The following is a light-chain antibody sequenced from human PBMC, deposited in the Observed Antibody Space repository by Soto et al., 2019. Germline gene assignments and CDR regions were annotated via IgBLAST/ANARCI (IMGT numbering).Light chain of an antibody. Sequence: QSALTQPASVSGSPGQSITISCTGTSSDVGRYNYVSWYQQHPGKAPKLIIADVTYRPSGVSNRFSGSKSGNTASLTISGLQADDEADYYCSSYASSSTLVFGGGTKLTVL. V-gene: IGLV2-14*03. CDR2: DVT. J-gene: IGLJ2*01. CDR1: SSDVGRYNY. CDR3: SSYASSSTLV.